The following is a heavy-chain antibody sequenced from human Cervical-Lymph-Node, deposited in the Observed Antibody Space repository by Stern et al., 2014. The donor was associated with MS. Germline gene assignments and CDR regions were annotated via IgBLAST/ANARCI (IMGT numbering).Heavy chain of an antibody. V-gene: IGHV4-31*03. CDR3: ARGSREVLLPRFYFDY. Sequence: VQLVESGPGLVKPSPTLSLTCTVSGGSISSGNYYWSWIRQHPGKGLEWIGSIYHSGSTYYNPPLKSRVTTSIDTSKNQFSLKLSSVTAADTAVYYCARGSREVLLPRFYFDYWGQGTLVTVSS. CDR1: GGSISSGNYY. J-gene: IGHJ4*02. D-gene: IGHD3-3*01. CDR2: IYHSGST.